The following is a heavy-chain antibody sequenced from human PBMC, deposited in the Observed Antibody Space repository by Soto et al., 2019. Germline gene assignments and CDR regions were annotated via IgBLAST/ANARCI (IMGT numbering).Heavy chain of an antibody. CDR3: ERFTWRRDHYYVMDV. V-gene: IGHV1-2*02. D-gene: IGHD5-12*01. CDR2: INPNTSAT. J-gene: IGHJ6*02. CDR1: GYIFTGYF. Sequence: AAMKVSCKASGYIFTGYFIQWLRPAPGQGLEWMGWINPNTSATNYAQKFQGRVTMTRDTSLGTAYMELTRLRPDDTAPYYCERFTWRRDHYYVMDVWGQGITVTASS.